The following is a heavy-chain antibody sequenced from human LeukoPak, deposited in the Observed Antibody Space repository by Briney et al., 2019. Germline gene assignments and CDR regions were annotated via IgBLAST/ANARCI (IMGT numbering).Heavy chain of an antibody. CDR1: GYTFTSYA. J-gene: IGHJ5*02. CDR2: IMSIFGSP. CDR3: ATERAVALQNWFDP. D-gene: IGHD6-19*01. V-gene: IGHV1-69*13. Sequence: GASVKVSCKASGYTFTSYAINWVRQAPGQGLEWMGGIMSIFGSPKYAQKFQGRVTITADESTNTAYIELSSLTSDDTAVYYCATERAVALQNWFDPWGQGTLVTVSS.